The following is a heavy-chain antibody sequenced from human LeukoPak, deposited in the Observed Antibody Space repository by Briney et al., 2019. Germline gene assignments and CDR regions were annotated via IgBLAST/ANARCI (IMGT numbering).Heavy chain of an antibody. CDR1: GFSFSTSW. D-gene: IGHD1-26*01. J-gene: IGHJ3*01. CDR3: ARVNRGSYSDAFDV. Sequence: GGSLRLSCAASGFSFSTSWMSWDRQAPGKAMEWVANIKPDSSEKHYVDSVKGRFTISRDNANYSLYLQMNSLRAEDTAVYYCARVNRGSYSDAFDVWGQGTIVTVSS. CDR2: IKPDSSEK. V-gene: IGHV3-7*02.